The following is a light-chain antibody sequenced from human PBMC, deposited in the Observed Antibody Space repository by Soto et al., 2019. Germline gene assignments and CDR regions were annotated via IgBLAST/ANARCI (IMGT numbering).Light chain of an antibody. CDR2: KVS. CDR1: QSLLYTDGNTY. Sequence: DVVMTQSPLSLPVTLGQPASISCRSSQSLLYTDGNTYLHWFQQRPGQSPRRLIYKVSNRDSGVXDXXSGSGSGTDFTLKISRVEAEDVGIYYCMQGTHWPPTFGPGTKVDIK. CDR3: MQGTHWPPT. V-gene: IGKV2-30*01. J-gene: IGKJ3*01.